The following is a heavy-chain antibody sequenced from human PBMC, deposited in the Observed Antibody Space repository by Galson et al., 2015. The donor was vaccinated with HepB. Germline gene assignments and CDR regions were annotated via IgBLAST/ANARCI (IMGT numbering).Heavy chain of an antibody. Sequence: SLRLSCAASGFTFSSYATSWVRQAPGKGLEWVSTISASGGFTFYADSVKGRFTISRDNSNNTLYLQMNSLRAEDTAVYYCAKDKGTTMARGGVFDYWGQGTLVTVSS. D-gene: IGHD3-10*01. CDR3: AKDKGTTMARGGVFDY. CDR2: ISASGGFT. J-gene: IGHJ4*02. CDR1: GFTFSSYA. V-gene: IGHV3-23*01.